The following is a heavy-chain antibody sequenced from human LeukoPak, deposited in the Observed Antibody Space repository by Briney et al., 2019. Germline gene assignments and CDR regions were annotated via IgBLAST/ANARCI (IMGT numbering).Heavy chain of an antibody. CDR1: GFTFSSYE. J-gene: IGHJ4*02. V-gene: IGHV3-48*03. CDR3: TRVSWRGEIF. Sequence: PGGSLRLSCAASGFTFSSYEMNWVRQAPGKGLEWVSSISRGGSPIFYADSVRGRFTTSRDNAKKSLFLQMTSLRAEDTAAYYCTRVSWRGEIFWGQGTLVSVSS. D-gene: IGHD3-3*01. CDR2: ISRGGSPI.